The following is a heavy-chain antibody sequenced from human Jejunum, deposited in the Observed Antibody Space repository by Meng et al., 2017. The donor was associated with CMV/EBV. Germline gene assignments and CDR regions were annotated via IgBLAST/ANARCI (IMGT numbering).Heavy chain of an antibody. D-gene: IGHD1-26*01. V-gene: IGHV3-7*01. J-gene: IGHJ4*02. CDR2: MNQDGSEG. CDR3: ARDPEFGALDY. CDR1: GFTFSDFY. Sequence: AASGFTFSDFYMSWVRQAPGRGLEWVANMNQDGSEGYYVDSVKGRFSISRDNARNSLYLQMNSLRGEDMAVYYCARDPEFGALDYWGQGTLVTVSS.